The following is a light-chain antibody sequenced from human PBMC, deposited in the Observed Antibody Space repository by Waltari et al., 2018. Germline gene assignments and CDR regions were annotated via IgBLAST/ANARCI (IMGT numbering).Light chain of an antibody. J-gene: IGKJ1*01. CDR3: QHYLRLPAT. CDR1: QSFTRT. V-gene: IGKV3-20*01. CDR2: GAS. Sequence: EIVLTQSPGTLSLSPGERATLSCRASQSFTRTLAWYQQKPGQAPRLLIYGASNRATGIPDRFSGSGSGTDFSLTISRLEPEDFAVYYCQHYLRLPATFGQGTKVEIK.